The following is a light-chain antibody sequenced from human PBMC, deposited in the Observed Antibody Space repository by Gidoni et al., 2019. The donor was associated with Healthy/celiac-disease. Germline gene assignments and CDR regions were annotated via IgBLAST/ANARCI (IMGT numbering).Light chain of an antibody. V-gene: IGKV3-15*01. Sequence: EIVMTQSPATLSVSPGERATLSCRSMQSVSSNLAWYQQNPGQAPRLLLYGASTRATGIPARFSGSGSGTAFTLTFRSLQSEDFSVYYCQQYNNWPPTFGQGTKVEIK. CDR2: GAS. J-gene: IGKJ1*01. CDR1: QSVSSN. CDR3: QQYNNWPPT.